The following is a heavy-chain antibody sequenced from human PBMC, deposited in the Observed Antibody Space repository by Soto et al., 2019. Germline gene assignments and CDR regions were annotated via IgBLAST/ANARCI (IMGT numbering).Heavy chain of an antibody. D-gene: IGHD2-15*01. CDR2: ISGSGGST. CDR3: AKEDKRLVVAANRGWFYP. CDR1: GFTFSSYA. J-gene: IGHJ5*02. V-gene: IGHV3-23*01. Sequence: EVQLLESGGGLVQPGGSLRLSCAASGFTFSSYAMSWVRQAPGKGLEWVSAISGSGGSTYYADSVKGRFTISRDNSKNTLYLQMNSLRAEDTAVYYCAKEDKRLVVAANRGWFYPWGQGTLVTVSS.